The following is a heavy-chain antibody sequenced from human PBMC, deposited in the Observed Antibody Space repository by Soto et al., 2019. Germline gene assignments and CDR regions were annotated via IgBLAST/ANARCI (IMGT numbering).Heavy chain of an antibody. D-gene: IGHD2-15*01. V-gene: IGHV1-18*01. CDR3: ARESSSIVVVVAGAPDY. CDR1: GYTFTSYG. J-gene: IGHJ4*02. CDR2: ISAYNGNT. Sequence: QVQLVQSGAEVKKPGASVKVSCKASGYTFTSYGISWVRQAPGQGLEWMGWISAYNGNTNYAQKLQGRVTMTTDTSTSTDYMELRSLRSDDTAVYYCARESSSIVVVVAGAPDYWGQGTLVTVSS.